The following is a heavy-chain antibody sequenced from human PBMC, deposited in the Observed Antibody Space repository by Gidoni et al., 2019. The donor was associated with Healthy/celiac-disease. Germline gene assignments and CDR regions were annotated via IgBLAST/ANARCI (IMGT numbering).Heavy chain of an antibody. V-gene: IGHV3-30-3*01. CDR3: AREGTYYDFWSGYIDYYYYGMDV. D-gene: IGHD3-3*01. Sequence: QLQLLDSGGGVAQPGRPLSPPCAASGFTFSSIAMDWFRRAPGKGLKWVAVISYDGSNKCYADYVKGRFTISRDNSKNTLYLQMNSLRAEDTAVYYCAREGTYYDFWSGYIDYYYYGMDVWGQGTTVTVSS. J-gene: IGHJ6*02. CDR2: ISYDGSNK. CDR1: GFTFSSIA.